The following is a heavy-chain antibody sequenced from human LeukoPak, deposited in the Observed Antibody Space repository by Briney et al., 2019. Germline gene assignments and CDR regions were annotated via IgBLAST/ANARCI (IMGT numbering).Heavy chain of an antibody. D-gene: IGHD6-19*01. CDR1: GASISPNY. V-gene: IGHV4-59*01. CDR3: ARRGGWYYFDY. J-gene: IGHJ4*02. Sequence: PSETLSLTCPVSGASISPNYWSWIRQPPGKGLEWIGYIYYSGSTNYNPSLKSRVTISVDTSKNQFSLKLSSVTAADTAVYYCARRGGWYYFDYWGQGTLVTVSS. CDR2: IYYSGST.